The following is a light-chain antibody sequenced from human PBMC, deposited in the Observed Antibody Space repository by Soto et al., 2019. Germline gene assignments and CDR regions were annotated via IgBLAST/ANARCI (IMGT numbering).Light chain of an antibody. Sequence: QSVLTQPASVSGSPGQSITISCTGTSSDVGSYNLVSWFQHHPGKAPKLMIFEGSKRPSGVSSRFSGSKSGNTASLTISGLQAEDEADYHCCSYAGTPNWVFGGGTKVTVL. CDR1: SSDVGSYNL. CDR3: CSYAGTPNWV. CDR2: EGS. J-gene: IGLJ3*02. V-gene: IGLV2-23*01.